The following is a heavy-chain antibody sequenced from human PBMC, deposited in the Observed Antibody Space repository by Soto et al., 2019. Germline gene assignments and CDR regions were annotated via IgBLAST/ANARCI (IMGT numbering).Heavy chain of an antibody. D-gene: IGHD3-10*01. Sequence: QVQLQESGPGLVKPSQTLSLTCTVSGGSISSGGYYWSWILQHPGKGLEWIGYIYYIGSTYYNPSLKSRVTISVDTSKNQFSLKLRSVTAADTAVYYCARDLRFRGFYGMDVWGQGTTVTVSS. J-gene: IGHJ6*02. V-gene: IGHV4-31*03. CDR3: ARDLRFRGFYGMDV. CDR2: IYYIGST. CDR1: GGSISSGGYY.